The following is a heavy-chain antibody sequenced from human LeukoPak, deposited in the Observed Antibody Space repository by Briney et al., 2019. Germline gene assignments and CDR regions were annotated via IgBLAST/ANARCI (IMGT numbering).Heavy chain of an antibody. V-gene: IGHV3-30*04. J-gene: IGHJ4*02. D-gene: IGHD4-17*01. CDR2: IPYDGSQN. CDR1: DFPFIGYT. Sequence: GGSLRLSCAASDFPFIGYTMHWVRQAPGKGLEWVAGIPYDGSQNSYADSVKGRFSISRDNSKNSLYLQMNSLRAEDTALYYCAKDIGSYGSYFDYWGQGTLVTVSS. CDR3: AKDIGSYGSYFDY.